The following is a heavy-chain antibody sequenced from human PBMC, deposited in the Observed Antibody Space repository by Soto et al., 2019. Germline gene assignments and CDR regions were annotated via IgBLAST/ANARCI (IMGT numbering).Heavy chain of an antibody. CDR1: GFTFSSSS. D-gene: IGHD3-22*01. J-gene: IGHJ4*02. CDR3: ARDYYDNRGYGVPVRSFDN. CDR2: ISSSSSYI. Sequence: EVQLVESGGGLVKPGGSLRLSCAASGFTFSSSSMNWVRQAPGKGLEWVSSISSSSSYIYYADSVKGRFTISRDNAKNSLYLQMNSRRAEDTAVYYCARDYYDNRGYGVPVRSFDNWGQGTLVTVSS. V-gene: IGHV3-21*02.